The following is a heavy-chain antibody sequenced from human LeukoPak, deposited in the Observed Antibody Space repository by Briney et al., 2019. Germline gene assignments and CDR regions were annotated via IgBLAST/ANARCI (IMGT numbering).Heavy chain of an antibody. Sequence: PGGSLRLSCAASGFTFSSYWMHWVRQAPGKGLVWVSRINSDGSSTSYADSVKGRFTISRDNAKNTLYLQVNSLRAEDTAVYYCARARYGDYGDGYFDYWGQGTLVTVSS. CDR3: ARARYGDYGDGYFDY. D-gene: IGHD4-17*01. J-gene: IGHJ4*02. V-gene: IGHV3-74*01. CDR2: INSDGSST. CDR1: GFTFSSYW.